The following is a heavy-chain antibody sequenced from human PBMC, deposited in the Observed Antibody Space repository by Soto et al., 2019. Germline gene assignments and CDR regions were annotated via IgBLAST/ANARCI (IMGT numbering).Heavy chain of an antibody. D-gene: IGHD7-27*01. CDR3: ARDTGDGTFDF. J-gene: IGHJ4*02. Sequence: ASVKVSCKASGYTFSSYAMHWVRQAPGQRLEWMGWINAGYGNTKSSQKFQDRVTISRDTSASTAYMELTSLRSEDTAVYYCARDTGDGTFDFWGQRTLVTVSS. CDR2: INAGYGNT. CDR1: GYTFSSYA. V-gene: IGHV1-3*01.